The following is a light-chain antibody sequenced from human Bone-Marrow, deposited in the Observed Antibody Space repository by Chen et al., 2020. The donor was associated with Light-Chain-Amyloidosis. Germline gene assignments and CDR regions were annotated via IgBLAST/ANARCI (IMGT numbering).Light chain of an antibody. CDR2: EDT. V-gene: IGLV2-23*01. CDR1: SSDVGSYKF. J-gene: IGLJ2*01. Sequence: QSALTQPAPVSGSPGQSITISCTGTSSDVGSYKFVSWYQQPPGKAPKLMIYEDTKRPSGVSNRLYGSKSGNTASLTISGLQAEDEADYYCCSYAGSGTLVFGGGTKLTVL. CDR3: CSYAGSGTLV.